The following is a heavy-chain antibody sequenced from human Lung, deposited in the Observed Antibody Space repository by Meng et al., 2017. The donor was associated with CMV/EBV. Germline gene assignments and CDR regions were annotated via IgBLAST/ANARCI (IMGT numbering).Heavy chain of an antibody. Sequence: GGSLRLXCAASGFSFNHFAMHWVRQGPGKGLEWVAIVSYDGSQKYYADSVKGRFTISRDNSKNTVYLQMNSLRAEDTATFYCVRSYNNNWHTFDYWRQGTLVTVSS. CDR3: VRSYNNNWHTFDY. CDR1: GFSFNHFA. CDR2: VSYDGSQK. D-gene: IGHD1-14*01. V-gene: IGHV3-30*14. J-gene: IGHJ4*02.